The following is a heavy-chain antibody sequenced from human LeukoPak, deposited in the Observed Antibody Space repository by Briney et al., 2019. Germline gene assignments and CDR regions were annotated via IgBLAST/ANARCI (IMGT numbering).Heavy chain of an antibody. V-gene: IGHV3-74*01. Sequence: GGSLRLSCAASGFNFRTYWMHWVRQAPGKGLVWVSRINSDGSNTTYADSVKGRFTVSRDNAMNTLYLQMHSLRAEDTALYFCARGYGADVWGKGTMVAVSS. CDR3: ARGYGADV. CDR2: INSDGSNT. CDR1: GFNFRTYW. J-gene: IGHJ6*04.